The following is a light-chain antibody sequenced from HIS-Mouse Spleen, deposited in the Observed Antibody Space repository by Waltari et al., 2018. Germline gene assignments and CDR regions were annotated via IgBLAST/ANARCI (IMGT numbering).Light chain of an antibody. CDR2: GAS. CDR1: QSVSSN. J-gene: IGKJ1*01. V-gene: IGKV3-15*01. Sequence: EIVMTQSPATLSVSPGERATLSCRASQSVSSNLAWYQQKPGQAPRPLIYGASTRATGLPARFSGSGSGTEFTLTLSRMQSEDFAVYYCQQYNNWPPAWTFGQGTKVEIK. CDR3: QQYNNWPPAWT.